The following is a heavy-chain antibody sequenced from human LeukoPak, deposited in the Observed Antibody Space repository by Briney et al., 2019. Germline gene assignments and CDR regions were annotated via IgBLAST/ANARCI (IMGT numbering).Heavy chain of an antibody. V-gene: IGHV4-34*01. CDR1: GGSFSGYY. CDR3: ASSWGVDTAMVTVFY. Sequence: SETLSLTCAVYGGSFSGYYWSWIRQPPGKGLEWIGEINHSGSTNYNPSIKSRVTISVDTSKNQFSLKLSSVTAADTAVYYCASSWGVDTAMVTVFYWGQGTLVTVSS. J-gene: IGHJ4*02. CDR2: INHSGST. D-gene: IGHD5-18*01.